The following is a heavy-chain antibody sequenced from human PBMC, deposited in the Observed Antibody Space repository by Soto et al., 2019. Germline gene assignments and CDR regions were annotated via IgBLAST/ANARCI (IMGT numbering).Heavy chain of an antibody. CDR3: TKDAVPYNGRWDWFDS. CDR1: RFTVSDFA. J-gene: IGHJ5*01. CDR2: IGGGGDDT. V-gene: IGHV3-23*01. D-gene: IGHD1-20*01. Sequence: LESGGGLVQPGGSLTLSCAASRFTVSDFAMNWVRQAPGKGLEWVSSIGGGGDDTDYADSLKGRFTVSRDNSRNTMSLEMDSMRDEDTAVYFCTKDAVPYNGRWDWFDSWGQGTLVIVSS.